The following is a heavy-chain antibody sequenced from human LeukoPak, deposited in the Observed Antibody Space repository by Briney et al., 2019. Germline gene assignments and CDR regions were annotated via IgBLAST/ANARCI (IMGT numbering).Heavy chain of an antibody. D-gene: IGHD3-10*01. CDR3: ARVVMVRGVISYYYYYMDV. CDR2: IYYSGST. V-gene: IGHV4-39*01. CDR1: GGSISSSSYY. Sequence: SETLSLTCTVSGGSISSSSYYWGWIRQPPGKGLEWIGSIYYSGSTYYNPSLKSRVAISVDTSKNQFSLKLGSVTAADTAVYYCARVVMVRGVISYYYYYMDVWGKGTTVTVSS. J-gene: IGHJ6*03.